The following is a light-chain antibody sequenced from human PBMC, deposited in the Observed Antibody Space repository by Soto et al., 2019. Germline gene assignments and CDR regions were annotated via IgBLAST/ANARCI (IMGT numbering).Light chain of an antibody. Sequence: VLTQPPSVSGAPGQRVTISCTGSSSNIGAGYDVHWYHQLPGTAPKLLISGSNNRPSGVPDRFSGSTSGTSASLAITGLQAEDEGDYYCQAYDRSLGGFVVFGGGTKLTVL. CDR3: QAYDRSLGGFVV. CDR2: GSN. V-gene: IGLV1-40*01. CDR1: SSNIGAGYD. J-gene: IGLJ2*01.